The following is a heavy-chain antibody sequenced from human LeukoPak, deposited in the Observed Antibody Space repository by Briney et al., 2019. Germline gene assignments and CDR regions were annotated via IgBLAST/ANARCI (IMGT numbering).Heavy chain of an antibody. V-gene: IGHV3-23*01. CDR2: ISGSGGST. D-gene: IGHD5-18*01. CDR3: AKKGGGYSYGGDY. J-gene: IGHJ4*02. CDR1: GFTFSSHG. Sequence: GGSLRLSCAASGFTFSSHGMSWVRQAPGKGLEWVSAISGSGGSTYYADSVKGRFTISRDNSKNTLYLQMNSLRAEDTAVYYCAKKGGGYSYGGDYWGQGTLVTVSS.